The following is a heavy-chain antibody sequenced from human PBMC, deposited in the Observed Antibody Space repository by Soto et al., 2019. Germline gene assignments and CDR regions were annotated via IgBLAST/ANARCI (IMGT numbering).Heavy chain of an antibody. J-gene: IGHJ3*01. CDR1: GDSVSSDITS. Sequence: QGQLQQSGPGLVKPSQTLSLTCAISGDSVSSDITSWNWIRQSPSRGLEWLGRTYYRSKWFHDYAVSVKSRITIKPDPSKNQLSLELNSMTPEDTAVYYCARGNALDVWGQGTVVTVSS. CDR3: ARGNALDV. D-gene: IGHD3-10*01. V-gene: IGHV6-1*01. CDR2: TYYRSKWFH.